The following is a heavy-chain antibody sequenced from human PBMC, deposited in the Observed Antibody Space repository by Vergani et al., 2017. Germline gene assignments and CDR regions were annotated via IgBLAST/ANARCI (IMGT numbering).Heavy chain of an antibody. J-gene: IGHJ5*02. Sequence: QLQLQESGPGLVKPSATLSLPFSVSGASIRSSNYYWGWIRQPPGKGLEWIASIYYSGSTYYNPSLKSRVTISVDTSKNQFSLKLSSVTAADTAVYFCARHSTVEWLVKLGWIDPWGQGILVTVSS. CDR1: GASIRSSNYY. D-gene: IGHD6-19*01. V-gene: IGHV4-39*01. CDR3: ARHSTVEWLVKLGWIDP. CDR2: IYYSGST.